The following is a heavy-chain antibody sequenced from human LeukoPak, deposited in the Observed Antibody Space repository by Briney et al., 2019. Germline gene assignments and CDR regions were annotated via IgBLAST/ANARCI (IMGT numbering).Heavy chain of an antibody. J-gene: IGHJ3*02. Sequence: ASVKVSCKASGYTFTGYYMHWVRQAPGQGLEWMGWISAYNGNTNYAQKLQGRVTMTTDTSTSTAYMELRSLRSDDTAVYYCARGRSSSWYGRDAFDIWGQGTMVTVSS. D-gene: IGHD6-13*01. CDR3: ARGRSSSWYGRDAFDI. CDR1: GYTFTGYY. CDR2: ISAYNGNT. V-gene: IGHV1-18*04.